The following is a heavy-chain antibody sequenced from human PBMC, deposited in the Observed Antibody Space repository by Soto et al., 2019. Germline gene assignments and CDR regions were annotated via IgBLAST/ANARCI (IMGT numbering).Heavy chain of an antibody. CDR3: ARDHPNIPEYYFDS. V-gene: IGHV3-74*01. CDR2: INSDGSDT. D-gene: IGHD2-2*02. J-gene: IGHJ4*02. Sequence: GGSLRLSCAASGCTFISYWMHWVRQATGKGLVWVSHINSDGSDTTYADSVKGRFTISRDNAKNMLYLQMNSLRAEDTAVYYCARDHPNIPEYYFDSWGQGTLVTVSS. CDR1: GCTFISYW.